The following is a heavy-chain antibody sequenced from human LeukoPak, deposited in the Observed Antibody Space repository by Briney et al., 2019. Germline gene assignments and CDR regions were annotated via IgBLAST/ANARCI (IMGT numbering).Heavy chain of an antibody. CDR2: ISAYNGNT. Sequence: ASVKVSCTASGYTFTSYGISWVRQAPGQGLEWMGWISAYNGNTNYAQKLQGRVTMTTDTSTSTAYMELRSLRSDDTAVYYCARTSRYSSSWYGVQKYYFDYWGQGTLVTVSS. CDR3: ARTSRYSSSWYGVQKYYFDY. J-gene: IGHJ4*02. CDR1: GYTFTSYG. D-gene: IGHD6-13*01. V-gene: IGHV1-18*01.